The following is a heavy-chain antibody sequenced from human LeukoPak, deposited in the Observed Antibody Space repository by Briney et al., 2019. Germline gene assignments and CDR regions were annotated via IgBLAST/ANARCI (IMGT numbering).Heavy chain of an antibody. Sequence: GGSLRLSCAASGFTFSSYAMSWVRQAPGKGLEWVSAISGSGGSTYYADSVKGRFTISRDNSKNTLYLQMNSLRAEDTAVYYCVRGRIKPYYYYYYMDVWGKGTTVTVSS. CDR1: GFTFSSYA. CDR3: VRGRIKPYYYYYYMDV. D-gene: IGHD5-18*01. V-gene: IGHV3-23*01. CDR2: ISGSGGST. J-gene: IGHJ6*03.